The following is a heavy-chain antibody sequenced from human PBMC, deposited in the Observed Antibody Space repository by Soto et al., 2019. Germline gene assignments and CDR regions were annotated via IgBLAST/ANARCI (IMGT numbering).Heavy chain of an antibody. Sequence: GGSLRLSCAASGFSFSDHYMDWVRQAPGKGLEWVGRIRKKVNGYTTEYAASVKGRFTISRDDSKNSLYLQMKSLNTEDTAVYYCARILPDSSSYYFDPWGQGTLVTVSS. CDR1: GFSFSDHY. CDR3: ARILPDSSSYYFDP. D-gene: IGHD3-22*01. J-gene: IGHJ4*02. V-gene: IGHV3-72*01. CDR2: IRKKVNGYTT.